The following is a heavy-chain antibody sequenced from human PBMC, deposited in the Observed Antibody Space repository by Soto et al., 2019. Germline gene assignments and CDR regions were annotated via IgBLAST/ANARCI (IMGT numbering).Heavy chain of an antibody. V-gene: IGHV5-51*01. Sequence: PGESLKISCKGSGYSFLNYWIGWVRQMPGKGLEWMAIIYPDESDTKYSPSFQGQVTISADNSISTAYLQWSSLKASDTAMYYCVRMGFSGGGYLSYYYYGMDIWGQGTTVTGSS. D-gene: IGHD5-12*01. CDR1: GYSFLNYW. J-gene: IGHJ6*02. CDR2: IYPDESDT. CDR3: VRMGFSGGGYLSYYYYGMDI.